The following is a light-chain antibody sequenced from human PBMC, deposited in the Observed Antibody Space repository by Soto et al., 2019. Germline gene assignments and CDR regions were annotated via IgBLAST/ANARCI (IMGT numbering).Light chain of an antibody. CDR2: AAS. J-gene: IGKJ5*01. V-gene: IGKV1-27*01. Sequence: DIQMTQSPSSLSSSLGDRVTITCRASQVISNYLAWYQQKPGKVPKLLIYAASTLQSGVPPRFSGSGSGTDFTLPISRMQPEDVAACYCQKYNSAAFTFGHGTRLQI. CDR3: QKYNSAAFT. CDR1: QVISNY.